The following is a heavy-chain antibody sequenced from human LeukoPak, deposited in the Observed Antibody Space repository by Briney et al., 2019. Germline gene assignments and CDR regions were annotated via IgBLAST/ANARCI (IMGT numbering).Heavy chain of an antibody. D-gene: IGHD1-26*01. V-gene: IGHV1-69*04. CDR3: ARDQKVGATPYFGMDV. J-gene: IGHJ6*02. Sequence: SVKVSCKASGGTFSSYAISWVRQAPGQGLEWMGRIIPILGIANYAQKSQGRVTITADKSTSTAYMELSSLRSEDTAVYYCARDQKVGATPYFGMDVWGQGTTVTVSS. CDR2: IIPILGIA. CDR1: GGTFSSYA.